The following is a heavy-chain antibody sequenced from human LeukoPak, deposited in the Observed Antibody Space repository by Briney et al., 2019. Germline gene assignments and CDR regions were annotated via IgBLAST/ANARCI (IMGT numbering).Heavy chain of an antibody. CDR1: GGTFSSYA. CDR3: ARIRGGNWNRRKYYYYYMDV. Sequence: SVKVSCKASGGTFSSYAISWVRQAPGQGLEWMGRIIPIFGTANYAQKFQGRVTITTDESTSTAYMELSSLRSEDTAVYYCARIRGGNWNRRKYYYYYMDVWGKGTTVTVSS. V-gene: IGHV1-69*05. J-gene: IGHJ6*03. CDR2: IIPIFGTA. D-gene: IGHD1-20*01.